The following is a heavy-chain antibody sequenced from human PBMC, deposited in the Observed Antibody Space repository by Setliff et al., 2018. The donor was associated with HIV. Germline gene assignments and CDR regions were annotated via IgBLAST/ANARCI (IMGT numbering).Heavy chain of an antibody. V-gene: IGHV4-34*01. J-gene: IGHJ6*03. CDR1: GGSFSGFY. D-gene: IGHD3-22*01. CDR2: INHSRRT. Sequence: SETLSLTCAVYGGSFSGFYWNWIRQAPGKGLEWIGEINHSRRTKYNPSLKSRVTISVDTSKNQFSLKLSSVTAADTAFYYCARGFSGDYLFTGYLDGWGKGTTVTVS. CDR3: ARGFSGDYLFTGYLDG.